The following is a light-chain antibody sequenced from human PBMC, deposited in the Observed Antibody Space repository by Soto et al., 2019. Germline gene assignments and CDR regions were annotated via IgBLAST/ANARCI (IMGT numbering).Light chain of an antibody. Sequence: EIVLTQSPDTLSLSPGETATLSCGASQSVSSSHIAWYQQKPGQSPRLLIDGASSRASGIPDRLSGSGSGTDFTLTISRLEPEDFAVYYCQQYATSPITFGQGTRLEIK. J-gene: IGKJ5*01. V-gene: IGKV3-20*01. CDR1: QSVSSSH. CDR2: GAS. CDR3: QQYATSPIT.